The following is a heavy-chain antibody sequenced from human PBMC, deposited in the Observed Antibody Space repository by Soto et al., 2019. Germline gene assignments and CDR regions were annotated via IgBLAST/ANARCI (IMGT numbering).Heavy chain of an antibody. CDR3: ARRAQAVAGTAWAFDI. J-gene: IGHJ3*02. D-gene: IGHD6-19*01. Sequence: ASVKVSCKASGYTFTGYYMHWVRQAPGQGLEWMGWINPNSGGTNYAQKFQGRVTMTRDTSISTAYMELSRLRSDDTAVYYCARRAQAVAGTAWAFDIWGQGTMVTVSS. V-gene: IGHV1-2*02. CDR2: INPNSGGT. CDR1: GYTFTGYY.